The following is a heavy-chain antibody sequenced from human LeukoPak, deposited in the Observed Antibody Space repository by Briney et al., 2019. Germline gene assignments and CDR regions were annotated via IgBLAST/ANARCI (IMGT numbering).Heavy chain of an antibody. D-gene: IGHD6-13*01. CDR2: ISSSSSYI. CDR1: GFTFSSYG. Sequence: GGSLRLSCAASGFTFSSYGMSWVRQAPGKGLEWVSSISSSSSYIYYADSVKGRFTISRDNAKNSLYLQMNSLRAEDTAVYYCARDRLIWRSIAADFDYWGQGTLVTVSS. CDR3: ARDRLIWRSIAADFDY. V-gene: IGHV3-21*01. J-gene: IGHJ4*02.